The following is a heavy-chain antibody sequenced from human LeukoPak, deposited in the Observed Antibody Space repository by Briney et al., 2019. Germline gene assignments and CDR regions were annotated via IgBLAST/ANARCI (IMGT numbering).Heavy chain of an antibody. CDR2: IYTSGTT. Sequence: SQTLSLTCTVSGGSVRRGNYYWTWIRQPAGSGLEWIGRIYTSGTTDYNPSLKSRVTISVDTSKNQFSLKLSSVTAADTAVYFCARVQRGEVPAAASSVAGPDYYSYYYMDVWGKGTTVTVSS. V-gene: IGHV4-61*02. J-gene: IGHJ6*03. CDR1: GGSVRRGNYY. CDR3: ARVQRGEVPAAASSVAGPDYYSYYYMDV. D-gene: IGHD2-2*01.